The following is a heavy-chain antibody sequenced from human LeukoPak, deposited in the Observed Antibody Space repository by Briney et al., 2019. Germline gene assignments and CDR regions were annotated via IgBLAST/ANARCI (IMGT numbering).Heavy chain of an antibody. V-gene: IGHV1-46*01. CDR3: ARGRYSESRYYYAWSY. CDR1: GYTFTSYY. J-gene: IGHJ4*02. D-gene: IGHD3-22*01. Sequence: ASVKVSCTASGYTFTSYYMHWVRQAPGQGLEWMGIINPSGGSTSYAQKFQGRVTMTRDTSTSTVYMELSSLRSEDTAVYYCARGRYSESRYYYAWSYWGQGTLVTVSS. CDR2: INPSGGST.